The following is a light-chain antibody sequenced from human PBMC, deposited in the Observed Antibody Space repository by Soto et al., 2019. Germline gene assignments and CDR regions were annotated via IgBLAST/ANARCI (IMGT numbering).Light chain of an antibody. CDR1: KSVSSY. J-gene: IGKJ1*01. CDR2: AAS. Sequence: IKMTQSPSPVYASVGDRHTITCHSSKSVSSYVHWYQQKPGIAPRLLIFAASNLQTGVPSRFSGSGSGTDFTLTISSLQPEDFGTYFCQHTYSTPFTFGQGTKVDI. CDR3: QHTYSTPFT. V-gene: IGKV1-39*01.